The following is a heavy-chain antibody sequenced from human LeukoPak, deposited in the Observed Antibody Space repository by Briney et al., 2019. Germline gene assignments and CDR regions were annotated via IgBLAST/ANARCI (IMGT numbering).Heavy chain of an antibody. D-gene: IGHD2-21*01. Sequence: SETLSLTCTVSGGSISGYFWSWIRQPPGEGLQFIGYIYYTGTASYNPSLKSRVTISVDTSKNQFSLKLSSVTAADTAVYYCARGVVIAPQTFDYWGQGTLVTVSS. V-gene: IGHV4-59*01. CDR1: GGSISGYF. J-gene: IGHJ4*02. CDR3: ARGVVIAPQTFDY. CDR2: IYYTGTA.